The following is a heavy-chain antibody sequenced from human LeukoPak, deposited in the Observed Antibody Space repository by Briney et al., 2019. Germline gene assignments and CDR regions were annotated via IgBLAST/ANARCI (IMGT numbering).Heavy chain of an antibody. Sequence: ASVKVSCKASGGTFSSYAISWVRQAPGQGLEWMGRIIPILGIANYAQKFQGRVTITADKSTSTAYMELSSLRSEDTAVYYCARGGPLGYCSGGSCYSDYWGQGTLVTVSS. D-gene: IGHD2-15*01. CDR1: GGTFSSYA. CDR2: IIPILGIA. J-gene: IGHJ4*02. CDR3: ARGGPLGYCSGGSCYSDY. V-gene: IGHV1-69*04.